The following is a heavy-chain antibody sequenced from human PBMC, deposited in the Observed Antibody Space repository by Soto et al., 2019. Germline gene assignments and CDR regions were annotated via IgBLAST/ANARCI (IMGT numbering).Heavy chain of an antibody. CDR3: ASAAQWLAHFDY. D-gene: IGHD6-19*01. J-gene: IGHJ4*02. Sequence: QVQLVQSGAEVKKPGASVKVSCKASGYTFTSYYMHWVRQAPGQGLEWMGIINPSGGSTSYAQKFQGRVTMTRATSTSTVYMELSSLRSEDTAVYYCASAAQWLAHFDYWGQGTLVTVSS. V-gene: IGHV1-46*01. CDR2: INPSGGST. CDR1: GYTFTSYY.